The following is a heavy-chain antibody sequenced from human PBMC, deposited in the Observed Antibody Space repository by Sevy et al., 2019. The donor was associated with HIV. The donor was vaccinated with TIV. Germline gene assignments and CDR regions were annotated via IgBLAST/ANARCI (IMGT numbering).Heavy chain of an antibody. Sequence: GGSLRLSCEASGFSLSDYNMDWVRQAPGRGLEWLGRSGNKANIYTTQYAASVKGRFSISRDDLKNSLSLQMNSLNTEDTAVYYCARELWYGELGGWFDPWGQGSLVTVSS. J-gene: IGHJ5*02. V-gene: IGHV3-72*01. CDR3: ARELWYGELGGWFDP. D-gene: IGHD3-10*01. CDR1: GFSLSDYN. CDR2: SGNKANIYTT.